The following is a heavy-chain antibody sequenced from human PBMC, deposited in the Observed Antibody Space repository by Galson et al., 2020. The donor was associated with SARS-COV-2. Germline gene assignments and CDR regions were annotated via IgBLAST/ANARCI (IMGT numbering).Heavy chain of an antibody. D-gene: IGHD3-3*01. CDR2: ISSSSSTI. CDR3: AREERGITIFGVVAHYGMDV. CDR1: GFTFSSYS. J-gene: IGHJ6*02. Sequence: GESLKISCAASGFTFSSYSMNWVRQAPGKGLEWVSYISSSSSTIYYADSVKGRFTISRDNAKNSLYLQMNSLRDEDTAVYYCAREERGITIFGVVAHYGMDVWGQGTTVTVSS. V-gene: IGHV3-48*02.